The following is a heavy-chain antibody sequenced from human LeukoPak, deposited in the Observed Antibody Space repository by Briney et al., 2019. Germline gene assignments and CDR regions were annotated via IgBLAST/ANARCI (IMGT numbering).Heavy chain of an antibody. Sequence: GASVKVSCKASGYTFTSYGISWVRQAPGQGLEWMGWISAYNGNTKYSQKFQGRVTITRDTSASTAYMELSSLRSEDTAVYYCARDGVLLWFGELLYPNSYGMDVWGQGTTVTVSS. CDR3: ARDGVLLWFGELLYPNSYGMDV. J-gene: IGHJ6*02. CDR1: GYTFTSYG. D-gene: IGHD3-10*01. V-gene: IGHV1-18*01. CDR2: ISAYNGNT.